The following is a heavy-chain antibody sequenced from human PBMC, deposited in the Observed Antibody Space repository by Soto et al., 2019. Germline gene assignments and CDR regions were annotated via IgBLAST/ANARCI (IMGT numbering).Heavy chain of an antibody. CDR1: GATFSSFA. V-gene: IGHV1-69*01. CDR3: ASPLKWSGYYIAFDY. D-gene: IGHD3-3*01. J-gene: IGHJ4*02. Sequence: QVQLLQDGAEVKKPGSSVKVSCKASGATFSSFAFIWVRQAPGQGLEWMGVIIPIFDTISYAQKFQGRVTKTADEYTRTAYMELNILASDDTAVYYCASPLKWSGYYIAFDYWGQGALVSVSS. CDR2: IIPIFDTI.